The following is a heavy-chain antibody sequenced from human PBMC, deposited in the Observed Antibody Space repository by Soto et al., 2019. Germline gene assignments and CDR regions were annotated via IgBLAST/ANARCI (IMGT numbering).Heavy chain of an antibody. J-gene: IGHJ4*02. CDR3: ARALAAVQD. CDR2: INPSGST. Sequence: KPSETLSLTCAVYGGSFSGFYWSWIRQPPGKGLEWIGEINPSGSTNYNPSLKSRVTISVDTSKNQFSLKLSSVTAADTAVYYCARALAAVQDWGQGTLVTVSS. D-gene: IGHD6-13*01. CDR1: GGSFSGFY. V-gene: IGHV4-34*01.